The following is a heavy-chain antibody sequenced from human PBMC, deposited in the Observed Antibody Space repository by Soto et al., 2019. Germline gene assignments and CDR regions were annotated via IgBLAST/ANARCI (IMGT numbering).Heavy chain of an antibody. D-gene: IGHD3-22*01. Sequence: QVQLVQSGAEVKKPGSSVKVSCKASGGTFSSYAFSWVRHAPGHGLDRMGGIAPISGVTNYAHKFQGGVTITADDSMRTANVEMSSLSSEDTAMYYCARGSFYYDSGGYRYFDLWGQGTLVTVSS. CDR1: GGTFSSYA. J-gene: IGHJ4*02. V-gene: IGHV1-69*01. CDR2: IAPISGVT. CDR3: ARGSFYYDSGGYRYFDL.